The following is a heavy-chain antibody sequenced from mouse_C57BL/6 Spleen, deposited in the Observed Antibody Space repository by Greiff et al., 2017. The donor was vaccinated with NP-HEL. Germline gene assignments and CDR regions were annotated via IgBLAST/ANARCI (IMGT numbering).Heavy chain of an antibody. V-gene: IGHV1-82*01. CDR1: GYAFSSSW. CDR3: ARSIYYGIHYYAMDY. J-gene: IGHJ4*01. CDR2: IYPGDGDT. Sequence: VQLVESGPELVKPGASVKISCKASGYAFSSSWMNWVKQRPGKGLEWIGRIYPGDGDTNYNGKFKGKATLTADKSSSTAYMQLSSLTSEDSAVYFCARSIYYGIHYYAMDYWGQGTSVTVSS. D-gene: IGHD2-1*01.